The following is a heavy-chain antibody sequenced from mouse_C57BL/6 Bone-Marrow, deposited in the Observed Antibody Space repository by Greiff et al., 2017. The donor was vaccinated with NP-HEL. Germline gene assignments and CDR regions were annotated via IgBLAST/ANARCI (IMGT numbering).Heavy chain of an antibody. CDR1: GFTFSSYA. V-gene: IGHV5-4*01. Sequence: EVKLVESGGGLVKPGGSLKLSCAASGFTFSSYAMSWVRQTPEKRLEWVANISDGGSYTYYPDNVKGRFTISRDNAKNNLYLQMSHLKSEDTAMYYCARDRGYYGRGFYFDYWGQGTTLTVSS. D-gene: IGHD1-1*01. CDR3: ARDRGYYGRGFYFDY. J-gene: IGHJ2*01. CDR2: ISDGGSYT.